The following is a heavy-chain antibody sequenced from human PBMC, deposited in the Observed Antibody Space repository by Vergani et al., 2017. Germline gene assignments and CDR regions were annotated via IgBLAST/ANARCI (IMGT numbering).Heavy chain of an antibody. V-gene: IGHV4-61*02. J-gene: IGHJ5*02. CDR1: GGSISSGSYY. Sequence: QVQLQESGPGLVKPSQTLSLTCTVSGGSISSGSYYWSWIRQPAGKGLEWIGRIYTSGSTNYNPSLKSRVTISVDTSKNQFSLKLSSVTAADPAVYYCARGVEPYYYGSGSSNWFDPWGQETLVTVSS. CDR2: IYTSGST. CDR3: ARGVEPYYYGSGSSNWFDP. D-gene: IGHD3-10*01.